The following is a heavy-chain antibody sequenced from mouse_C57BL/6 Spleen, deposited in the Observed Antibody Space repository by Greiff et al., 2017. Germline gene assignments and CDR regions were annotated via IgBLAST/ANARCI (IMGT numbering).Heavy chain of an antibody. D-gene: IGHD2-1*01. Sequence: QVQLQQPGAELVRPGTSVKLSCKASGYTFTSYWMHWVKQRPGQGLEWIGVIDPSDSYTNYNQKFKGKATLTVDTSSSTAYMQLSSLTSEDSAVYYCARDGNYGKDNFDYWGQGTTLTVSS. J-gene: IGHJ2*01. V-gene: IGHV1-59*01. CDR1: GYTFTSYW. CDR2: IDPSDSYT. CDR3: ARDGNYGKDNFDY.